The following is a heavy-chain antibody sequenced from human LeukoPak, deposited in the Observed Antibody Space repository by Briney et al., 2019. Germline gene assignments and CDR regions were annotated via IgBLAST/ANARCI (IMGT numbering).Heavy chain of an antibody. J-gene: IGHJ4*02. CDR3: ARDGNYYDSSGPADY. CDR1: RFTFSRYW. D-gene: IGHD3-22*01. CDR2: INSDGIST. Sequence: PGGSLRLSCAASRFTFSRYWMHGIPEAPGKGLVGVSRINSDGISTIYADSVRGRFTISRDNAKNTLYLQMNSLRAEDTAVYYCARDGNYYDSSGPADYWGQGTLVTVSS. V-gene: IGHV3-74*01.